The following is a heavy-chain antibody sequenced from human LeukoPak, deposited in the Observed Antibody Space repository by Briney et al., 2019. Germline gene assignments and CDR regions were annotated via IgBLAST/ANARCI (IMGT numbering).Heavy chain of an antibody. CDR2: INPSGGST. CDR3: ARGGDHYDSSAPMDY. D-gene: IGHD3-22*01. V-gene: IGHV1-46*01. J-gene: IGHJ4*02. Sequence: GASVKVSRTASGYTFTSYYMHWVRQAPGQGLEWMGIINPSGGSTSYAQKFQGRVTMTRDTSTSTVYMELSSLRSEDTAVYYCARGGDHYDSSAPMDYWGQGTLVTVSS. CDR1: GYTFTSYY.